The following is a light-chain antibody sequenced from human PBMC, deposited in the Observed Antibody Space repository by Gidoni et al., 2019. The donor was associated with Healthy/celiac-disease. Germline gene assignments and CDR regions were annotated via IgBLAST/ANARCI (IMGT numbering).Light chain of an antibody. J-gene: IGKJ2*01. CDR1: QSVSSY. Sequence: EIVLTQSPATLSLSPGERATRSCRASQSVSSYLAWYQQKPGQAPRLLIYDASNRATGIPARFSGSGSGTDFTITISSLEPEDFAVYYCQQRSNWPPMYTFGQXTKLEIK. CDR2: DAS. V-gene: IGKV3-11*01. CDR3: QQRSNWPPMYT.